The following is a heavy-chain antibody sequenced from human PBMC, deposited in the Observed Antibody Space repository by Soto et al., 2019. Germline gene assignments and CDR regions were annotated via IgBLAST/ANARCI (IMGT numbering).Heavy chain of an antibody. Sequence: ASVKVSCKASGYTFTSYGISWVRQAPGQGLEWMGWISAYNGNTNYAQKLQGRVTMTTDTSTSTAYMELRSLRSDDTAVYYCARNSFDDILTGSMDVWGKGTTVTVSS. CDR1: GYTFTSYG. V-gene: IGHV1-18*01. CDR3: ARNSFDDILTGSMDV. J-gene: IGHJ6*03. CDR2: ISAYNGNT. D-gene: IGHD3-9*01.